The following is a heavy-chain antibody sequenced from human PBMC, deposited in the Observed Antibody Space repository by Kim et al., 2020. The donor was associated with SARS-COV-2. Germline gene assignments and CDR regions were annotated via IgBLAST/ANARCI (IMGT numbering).Heavy chain of an antibody. J-gene: IGHJ4*02. CDR2: MYYTGDT. V-gene: IGHV4-31*03. Sequence: SETLSLTCTVSGGSISRGGYYWSWIRQLPGKGLEWIGYMYYTGDTYYNPSLESRVTISVDTSKNQFSLNLSSVTAADTAVYYCGRDLPMWGQPRGGIDYWGQGTLVTVSS. CDR1: GGSISRGGYY. CDR3: GRDLPMWGQPRGGIDY. D-gene: IGHD3-10*02.